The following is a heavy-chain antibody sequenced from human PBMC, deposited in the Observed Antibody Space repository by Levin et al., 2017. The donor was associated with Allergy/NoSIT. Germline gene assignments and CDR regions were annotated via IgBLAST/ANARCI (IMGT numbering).Heavy chain of an antibody. D-gene: IGHD5-12*01. Sequence: SETLSLTCAVYGGSFSGYYWSWIRQPPGKGLEWIGEINHSGSTNYNPSLKSRVTISVDTSKNQFSLKLSSVTAADTAVYYCAVRGYSGYDWVDYWGQGTLVTVSS. J-gene: IGHJ4*02. CDR3: AVRGYSGYDWVDY. CDR2: INHSGST. V-gene: IGHV4-34*01. CDR1: GGSFSGYY.